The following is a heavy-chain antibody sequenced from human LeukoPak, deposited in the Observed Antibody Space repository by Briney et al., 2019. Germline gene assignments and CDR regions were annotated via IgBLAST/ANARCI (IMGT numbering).Heavy chain of an antibody. J-gene: IGHJ2*01. Sequence: PSETLSLTCTVSGGSISNYYWSWIRQPPGKGLQWIVYIYYSGGTNYNPSLKSRVTISIDTSKNQFSLKLSSVTAADTAVYYCARFYDGGYFALWGRGTLVTVSS. CDR1: GGSISNYY. D-gene: IGHD2/OR15-2a*01. V-gene: IGHV4-59*08. CDR3: ARFYDGGYFAL. CDR2: IYYSGGT.